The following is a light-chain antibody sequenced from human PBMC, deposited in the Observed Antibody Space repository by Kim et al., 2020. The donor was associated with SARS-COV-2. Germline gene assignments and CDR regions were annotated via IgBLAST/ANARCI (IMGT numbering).Light chain of an antibody. Sequence: GQSVTISCTGTSSDIGSYDFVSWYQQYPGKAPRLMIFEVTKRPSGVRDRFSGSKSGNTASLTVSGLQADDEATYYCCSYAGSFNWVFGGGTQLTVL. CDR3: CSYAGSFNWV. CDR2: EVT. CDR1: SSDIGSYDF. J-gene: IGLJ3*02. V-gene: IGLV2-8*01.